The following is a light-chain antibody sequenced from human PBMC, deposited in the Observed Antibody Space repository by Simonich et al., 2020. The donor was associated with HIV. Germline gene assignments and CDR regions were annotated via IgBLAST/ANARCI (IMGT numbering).Light chain of an antibody. CDR3: QSYDSSNQGV. CDR1: SGSIASNY. J-gene: IGLJ3*02. Sequence: FMLTQPHSVSESPGKTVTISCTRSSGSIASNYVQWYQQRPGSPPTTVIYEDNQRPSGVPDRFSGSIDSSSNSASLIISGLKTEDEADYYCQSYDSSNQGVFGGGTKLTVL. V-gene: IGLV6-57*01. CDR2: EDN.